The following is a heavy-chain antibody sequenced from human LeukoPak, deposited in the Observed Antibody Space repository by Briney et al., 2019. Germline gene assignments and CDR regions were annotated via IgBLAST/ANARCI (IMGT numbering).Heavy chain of an antibody. CDR3: AKSYNGYESKPDY. Sequence: GGSLRLSCAASGFTFSSYAMSWVRQAPGKGLEWVSSTSNSGGRTFYTDSVKGRFTISRDNSKITLYLQMNSLRAEDTAVYYCAKSYNGYESKPDYWGQGTLVTVSS. V-gene: IGHV3-23*01. J-gene: IGHJ4*02. CDR2: TSNSGGRT. D-gene: IGHD5-12*01. CDR1: GFTFSSYA.